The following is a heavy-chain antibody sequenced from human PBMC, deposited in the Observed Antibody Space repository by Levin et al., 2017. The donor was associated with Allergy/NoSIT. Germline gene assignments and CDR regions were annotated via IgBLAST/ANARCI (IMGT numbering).Heavy chain of an antibody. CDR1: GGSISTGGYY. J-gene: IGHJ5*02. CDR3: AREVVTAENWFDP. D-gene: IGHD2-21*02. V-gene: IGHV4-31*03. CDR2: IYYSGST. Sequence: SQTLSLTCTVSGGSISTGGYYWGWIRQHPGKGLEWIGYIYYSGSTYYNPSLKSRVTISVDTSKNQFSLKLSSVTAADTAVYYCAREVVTAENWFDPWGQGTLVTVSS.